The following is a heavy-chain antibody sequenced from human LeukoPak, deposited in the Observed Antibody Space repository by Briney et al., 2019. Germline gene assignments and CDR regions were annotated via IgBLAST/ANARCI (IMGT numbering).Heavy chain of an antibody. CDR3: AKSALAAGVAHYYDSSGSFDY. V-gene: IGHV3-23*01. Sequence: PGGSLRLSCAASGFIFNSFAMSWVRQAPGKGLEWVSTFSGSGSRTSYADSVKGRFTISRDNSKNTLHLQMKSLRAEDTAVYYCAKSALAAGVAHYYDSSGSFDYWGQGTLVTVSS. J-gene: IGHJ4*02. D-gene: IGHD3-22*01. CDR2: FSGSGSRT. CDR1: GFIFNSFA.